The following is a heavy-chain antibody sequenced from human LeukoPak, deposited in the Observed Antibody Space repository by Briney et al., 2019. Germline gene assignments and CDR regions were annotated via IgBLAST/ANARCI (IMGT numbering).Heavy chain of an antibody. D-gene: IGHD6-13*01. CDR1: VFTFINAW. CDR3: TTDPIWGYSGVIYYYGMDA. Sequence: GGALRLSCASSVFTFINAWMSWVRQAPGKGLEGVGRIKSKTDGVTTDYDAPVKGRLTISRDDSKNTLYLQMNRLKTEDTDVYYCTTDPIWGYSGVIYYYGMDAWGQGTTVTVS. V-gene: IGHV3-15*01. J-gene: IGHJ6*02. CDR2: IKSKTDGVTT.